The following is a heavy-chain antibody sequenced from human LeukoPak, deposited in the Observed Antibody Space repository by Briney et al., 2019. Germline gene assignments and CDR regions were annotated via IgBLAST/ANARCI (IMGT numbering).Heavy chain of an antibody. CDR1: GGIFSSSA. D-gene: IGHD6-13*01. CDR3: ALETGYSSRNSMDV. J-gene: IGHJ6*02. Sequence: SVKVSCKTTGGIFSSSAINWVRQAPGQGPEWMGRIIPLLGITNYAQKFQGRVTITADKSTSTAYMNLSSLMSDDTAVYYCALETGYSSRNSMDVWGQGTTVTVSS. V-gene: IGHV1-69*04. CDR2: IIPLLGIT.